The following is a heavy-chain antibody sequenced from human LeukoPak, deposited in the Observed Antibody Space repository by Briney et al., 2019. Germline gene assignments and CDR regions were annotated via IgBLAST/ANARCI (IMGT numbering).Heavy chain of an antibody. CDR3: ARGFYGSGSYYKSPSDC. D-gene: IGHD3-10*01. CDR2: IYYSGST. J-gene: IGHJ4*02. V-gene: IGHV4-59*01. CDR1: GGSISSYY. Sequence: PSETLSLTCTVSGGSISSYYWSWIRQPPGKGLEWLGYIYYSGSTNYNASLKSRVSISVDTSKNQFSLRLSSVTAADTAVYYCARGFYGSGSYYKSPSDCWGQGTLVTVSS.